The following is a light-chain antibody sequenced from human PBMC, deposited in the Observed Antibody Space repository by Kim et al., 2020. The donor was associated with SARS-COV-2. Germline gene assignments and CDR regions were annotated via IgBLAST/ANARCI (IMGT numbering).Light chain of an antibody. V-gene: IGKV1-39*01. CDR2: AAS. J-gene: IGKJ4*01. CDR1: PSISRY. CDR3: QQSYSTPLT. Sequence: SSVGDRVTLPCRASPSISRYLIWYPQKPGNAPTLLIYAASSLQSGVPSRFSGSGSGTDFTLTISSLQPEDFATYYCQQSYSTPLTFGGGTTVDIK.